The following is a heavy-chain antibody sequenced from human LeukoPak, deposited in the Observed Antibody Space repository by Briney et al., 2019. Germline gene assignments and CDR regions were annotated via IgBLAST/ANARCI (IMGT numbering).Heavy chain of an antibody. D-gene: IGHD6-13*01. V-gene: IGHV3-15*01. CDR2: IKSKTDGGTT. CDR1: GFTFSNAW. Sequence: PGGSLRLSCAASGFTFSNAWMSWVRQAPGKGLEWVGRIKSKTDGGTTDYAAPVKGRFTVSRDDSKDTLYLQMNSLKTEDTAVYYCITAYSSGWYAYWGQGTLVTVSS. CDR3: ITAYSSGWYAY. J-gene: IGHJ4*02.